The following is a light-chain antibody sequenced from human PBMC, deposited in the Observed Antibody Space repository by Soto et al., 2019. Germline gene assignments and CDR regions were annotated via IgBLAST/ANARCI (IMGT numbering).Light chain of an antibody. Sequence: DIQVTQSPSTLSPSVGDRVTITCRASQSISPWLAWYQQKPGKAPKILIYQASNLESGVPSRFSGSGSGTEFSLTIRSLQPDDFATYYCKQYHSYSTXGQGTKVDI. J-gene: IGKJ1*01. CDR2: QAS. V-gene: IGKV1-5*03. CDR3: KQYHSYST. CDR1: QSISPW.